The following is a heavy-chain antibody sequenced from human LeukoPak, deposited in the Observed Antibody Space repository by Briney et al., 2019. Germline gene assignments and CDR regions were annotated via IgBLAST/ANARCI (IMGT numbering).Heavy chain of an antibody. J-gene: IGHJ6*03. CDR2: IIPIFGTA. D-gene: IGHD6-6*01. V-gene: IGHV1-69*06. CDR3: ARGPYSSSSRDYYYYMDV. Sequence: SVKVSCKASGGTFSSYAISWMRQAPGQGLEWMGGIIPIFGTANYAQKFQGRVTITADKSTSTAYMELSSLRSEDTAVYYCARGPYSSSSRDYYYYMDVWGKGTTVTVSS. CDR1: GGTFSSYA.